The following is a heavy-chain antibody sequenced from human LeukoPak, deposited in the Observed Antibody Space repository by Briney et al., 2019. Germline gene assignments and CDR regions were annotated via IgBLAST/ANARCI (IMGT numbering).Heavy chain of an antibody. CDR2: FDPEDGEP. Sequence: ASVKVSCKVSGYSLSELFTHWVRQAPGKGLEWMGGFDPEDGEPMYAQKFQGRVTMTEDTSTDTAYVELRSLRSEDTAVYYCATEKDELLDSWGQGTLVTVSS. J-gene: IGHJ5*01. V-gene: IGHV1-24*01. D-gene: IGHD1-1*01. CDR3: ATEKDELLDS. CDR1: GYSLSELF.